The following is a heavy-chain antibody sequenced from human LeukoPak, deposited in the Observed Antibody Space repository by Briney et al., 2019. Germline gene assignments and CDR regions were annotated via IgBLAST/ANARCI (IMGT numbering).Heavy chain of an antibody. Sequence: ASVKVSCKASGYTFTSYDINWVRQATGQGLEWMGWMNPNSGNTGYAQKFQGRVTMTRNTSISTAYMELSSLRSEDTAVYYCARDELLPPYYFDYWGQGTLVTVSS. CDR1: GYTFTSYD. CDR3: ARDELLPPYYFDY. J-gene: IGHJ4*02. D-gene: IGHD3-10*01. V-gene: IGHV1-8*01. CDR2: MNPNSGNT.